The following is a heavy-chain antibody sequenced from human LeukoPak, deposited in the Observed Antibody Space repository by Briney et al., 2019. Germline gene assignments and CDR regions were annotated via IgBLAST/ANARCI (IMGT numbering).Heavy chain of an antibody. V-gene: IGHV4-34*01. CDR2: INHSGST. J-gene: IGHJ3*02. CDR3: ARESPYYCSSTSCYSNAFDI. D-gene: IGHD2-2*01. Sequence: SETLSLTCAVYGGSFSGYYWSWIRQPPGKGLEWIGEINHSGSTNYNPSLKSRVTISVDTSKNQFSLKLSSVTAADTAVYYCARESPYYCSSTSCYSNAFDIWGQGTMVTVSS. CDR1: GGSFSGYY.